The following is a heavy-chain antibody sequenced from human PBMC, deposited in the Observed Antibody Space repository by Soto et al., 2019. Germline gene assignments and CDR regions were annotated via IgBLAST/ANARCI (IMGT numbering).Heavy chain of an antibody. CDR2: ISYDGSNK. CDR1: GFTFSSYG. V-gene: IGHV3-30*18. J-gene: IGHJ6*02. Sequence: QVQLVESGGGVVQPGRSLRLSCAASGFTFSSYGMHWVRQAPDKGLEWVAVISYDGSNKYYADSVKGRFTISRDNSKNTLYLQMNSLRAEDTAVYYCAKGGGYSSSWAYYYYYYGMDVWGQGTTVTVSS. D-gene: IGHD6-13*01. CDR3: AKGGGYSSSWAYYYYYYGMDV.